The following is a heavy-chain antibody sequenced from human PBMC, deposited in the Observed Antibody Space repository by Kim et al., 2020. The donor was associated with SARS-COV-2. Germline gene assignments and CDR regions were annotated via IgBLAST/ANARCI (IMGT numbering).Heavy chain of an antibody. Sequence: GGSLRLSCAASGFTFNKYGIHWVRQAPGKGLEWVAVIWFDTNHRNFADPVKGRFTISRDNSKNTVFLEMNSLTAEDTAVYYCARDPRPVSATLYYPYYFGMDVWGQGTTVPVSS. D-gene: IGHD2-21*01. V-gene: IGHV3-33*08. CDR3: ARDPRPVSATLYYPYYFGMDV. J-gene: IGHJ6*02. CDR2: IWFDTNHR. CDR1: GFTFNKYG.